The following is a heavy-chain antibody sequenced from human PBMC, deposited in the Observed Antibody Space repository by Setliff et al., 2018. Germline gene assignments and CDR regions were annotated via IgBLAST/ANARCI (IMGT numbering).Heavy chain of an antibody. CDR2: IRYDGSYE. D-gene: IGHD5-18*01. CDR1: VSTFSSFG. V-gene: IGHV3-30*02. CDR3: AKASLAYSFGYYFDS. Sequence: GSLRLSCTASVSTFSSFGMHWVRQAPGKGLEWVGFIRYDGSYEYYADSVQGRFTISRDNSKNTLFLHMNNLRPEDTALYYCAKASLAYSFGYYFDSWGQGALVTVSS. J-gene: IGHJ4*01.